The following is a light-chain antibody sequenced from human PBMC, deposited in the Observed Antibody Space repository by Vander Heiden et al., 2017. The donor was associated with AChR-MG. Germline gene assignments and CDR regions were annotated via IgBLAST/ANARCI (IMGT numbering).Light chain of an antibody. J-gene: IGKJ2*01. CDR2: AAS. CDR1: QSISSY. Sequence: DIQMTQSPSSLSASIGDRGTITCRASQSISSYLNWYQQKPGKAPKLLIYAASSLQSGVPSRFSGSGSGTDFTLIISSLQPEDFATYYCQQSYSTPRTFGQGTKLEIK. V-gene: IGKV1-39*01. CDR3: QQSYSTPRT.